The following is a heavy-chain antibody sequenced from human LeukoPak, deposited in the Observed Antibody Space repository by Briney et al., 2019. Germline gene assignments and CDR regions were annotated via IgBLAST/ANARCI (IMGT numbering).Heavy chain of an antibody. Sequence: GGSLRLSYVRSGAIVSTNYMHWVRQAPGKGLEWVSAISGSGGSTYYADSVKGRFTISRDNSKNTLYLQMNSLRAEDTAVYYCARYIVGATPFDYWGQGTLVTVSS. CDR1: GAIVSTNY. V-gene: IGHV3-23*01. J-gene: IGHJ4*02. CDR2: ISGSGGST. CDR3: ARYIVGATPFDY. D-gene: IGHD1-26*01.